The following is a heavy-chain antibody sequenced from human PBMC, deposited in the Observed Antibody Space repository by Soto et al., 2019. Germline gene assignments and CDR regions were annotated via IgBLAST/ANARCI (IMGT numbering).Heavy chain of an antibody. V-gene: IGHV4-30-4*08. Sequence: PSETLSLTCTVSGGAVSSYDYYWTRIRQPPGKGLEWIGYIYYSGSTSQNPSLKSRLTMSIDTSKNQFSLRLTSVTAADTAVYYCARLFGCSGGSCYDYWGRGALGTVSS. J-gene: IGHJ4*02. CDR2: IYYSGST. CDR3: ARLFGCSGGSCYDY. D-gene: IGHD2-15*01. CDR1: GGAVSSYDYY.